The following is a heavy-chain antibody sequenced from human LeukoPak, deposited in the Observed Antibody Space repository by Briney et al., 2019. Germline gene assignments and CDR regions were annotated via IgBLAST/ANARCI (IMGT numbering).Heavy chain of an antibody. CDR1: GYTFTIHY. J-gene: IGHJ4*02. D-gene: IGHD1-26*01. CDR2: INPSVGTT. Sequence: ASVNVSFTASGYTFTIHYMHWVRQAPCQGLEWRGMINPSVGTTSYAQNFQARDSMTRDTSTSTVYMELSRLRSEDTAVYYCERDGLVGKWVNPDYWGQGTLVTVSS. CDR3: ERDGLVGKWVNPDY. V-gene: IGHV1-46*01.